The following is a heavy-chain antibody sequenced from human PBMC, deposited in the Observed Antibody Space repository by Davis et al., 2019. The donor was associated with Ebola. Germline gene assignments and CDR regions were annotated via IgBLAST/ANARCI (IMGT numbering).Heavy chain of an antibody. CDR3: VREDIVIVPAARPYYGLDV. D-gene: IGHD2-2*01. Sequence: SETLSLTCTLSGGSISRYYWTWIRQSAAKGLEWMGRVYASGSTNYNPSLKSRVTMSLDTSKNLFSLKLRSVTAADTAVYYCVREDIVIVPAARPYYGLDVWGQGTMVTVSS. J-gene: IGHJ6*02. CDR2: VYASGST. V-gene: IGHV4-4*07. CDR1: GGSISRYY.